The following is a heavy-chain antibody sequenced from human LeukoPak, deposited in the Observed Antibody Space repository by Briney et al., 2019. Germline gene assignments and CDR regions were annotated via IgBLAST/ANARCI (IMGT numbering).Heavy chain of an antibody. V-gene: IGHV4-59*12. CDR1: GGSISSYY. Sequence: PSETLSLTCTVSGGSISSYYWSWIRQPPGKGLEWIGYIYYSGSTNYNPSLKSRVTTSVDTSKNQFSLKLSSVTAADTAVYYCARGRGYGDYLYWFDPWGQGTLVTVSS. J-gene: IGHJ5*02. D-gene: IGHD4-17*01. CDR3: ARGRGYGDYLYWFDP. CDR2: IYYSGST.